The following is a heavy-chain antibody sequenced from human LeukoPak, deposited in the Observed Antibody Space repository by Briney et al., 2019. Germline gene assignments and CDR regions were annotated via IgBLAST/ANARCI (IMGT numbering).Heavy chain of an antibody. V-gene: IGHV3-7*01. Sequence: PGRSLRPSCAASGFTFSYYWTRWVRQAPGKGLEWVANIKEDGSEKYYVDSVRGRSTVSIDNAKNSLYLQMSSLSAEDTAVYYCLSTSGPWGQGTLVTVSS. CDR3: LSTSGP. CDR2: IKEDGSEK. J-gene: IGHJ5*02. D-gene: IGHD1-26*01. CDR1: GFTFSYYW.